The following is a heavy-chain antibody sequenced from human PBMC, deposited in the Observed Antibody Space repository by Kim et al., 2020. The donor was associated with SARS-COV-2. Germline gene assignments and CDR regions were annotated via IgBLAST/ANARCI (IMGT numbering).Heavy chain of an antibody. V-gene: IGHV3-30*18. CDR1: GFTFSSYG. D-gene: IGHD5-18*01. Sequence: GGSLRLSCAASGFTFSSYGMHWVRQAPGKGLEWVAVISYDGSNKYYADSVKGRFTISRDNSKNTLYLQMNSLRAEDTAVYYCAKMLYTAMVIPWFDPWGQGTLVTVSS. CDR3: AKMLYTAMVIPWFDP. J-gene: IGHJ5*02. CDR2: ISYDGSNK.